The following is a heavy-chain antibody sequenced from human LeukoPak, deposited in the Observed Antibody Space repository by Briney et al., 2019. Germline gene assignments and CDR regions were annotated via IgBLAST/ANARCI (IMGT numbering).Heavy chain of an antibody. J-gene: IGHJ4*02. CDR1: GFTFSSYS. CDR2: ISSSSSYI. D-gene: IGHD2-2*01. V-gene: IGHV3-21*01. Sequence: GGSLRLSCAASGFTFSSYSMDWVRQAPGKGLEWVSSISSSSSYIYYADSVKGRFTISRDNAKNSLYLQMNSLRAEDTAVYYCARVPSAFIVVVPAATEYYFDYWGQGTLVTVSS. CDR3: ARVPSAFIVVVPAATEYYFDY.